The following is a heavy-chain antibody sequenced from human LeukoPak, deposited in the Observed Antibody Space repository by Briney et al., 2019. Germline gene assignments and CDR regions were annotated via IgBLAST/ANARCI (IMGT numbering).Heavy chain of an antibody. D-gene: IGHD5-18*01. CDR2: IYYSGST. Sequence: SETLSLTCTVSGGSISSYYWSWIRQPPGKGLEWIGYIYYSGSTNYNPSLKSRVTISVDTSKNQFSLKLSSVTAADTAVYYCARGEQLWSSWGQGTLITVSS. J-gene: IGHJ4*02. V-gene: IGHV4-59*01. CDR1: GGSISSYY. CDR3: ARGEQLWSS.